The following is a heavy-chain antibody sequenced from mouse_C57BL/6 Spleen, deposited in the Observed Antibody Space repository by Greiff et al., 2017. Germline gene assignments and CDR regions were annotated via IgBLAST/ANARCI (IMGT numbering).Heavy chain of an antibody. CDR2: INPNNGGT. Sequence: EVQLQQSGPELVQPGASVKLSCKASGYTFPDYNMHWVQQSHGKSLEWIGYINPNNGGTSYNQKFKGKATLTINKSSSTAYMELRSLTSEDSAVYYCARDYYGSSSDFDYWGQGTTLTVSS. D-gene: IGHD1-1*01. CDR3: ARDYYGSSSDFDY. CDR1: GYTFPDYN. J-gene: IGHJ2*01. V-gene: IGHV1-22*01.